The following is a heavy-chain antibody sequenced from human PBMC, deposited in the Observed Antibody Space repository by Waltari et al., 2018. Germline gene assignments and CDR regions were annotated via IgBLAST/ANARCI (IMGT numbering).Heavy chain of an antibody. V-gene: IGHV3-30*04. J-gene: IGHJ6*02. D-gene: IGHD3-22*01. CDR3: ARDYCDRTNCHGMDV. Sequence: QVQLVESGGGVVQPGRSLRPSCAASEFTFSSYAMPWVRRAPGKGLEWVAVISYNGRNIYYVDSVKGRFTISRDNSKKMLYLQMNSLRAEDTAVYYCARDYCDRTNCHGMDVWGQGTTVTVSS. CDR1: EFTFSSYA. CDR2: ISYNGRNI.